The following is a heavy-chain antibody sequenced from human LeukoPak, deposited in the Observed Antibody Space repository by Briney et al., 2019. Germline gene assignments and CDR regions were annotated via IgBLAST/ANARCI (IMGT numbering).Heavy chain of an antibody. CDR3: ARDLGDSSSSRLAFDI. Sequence: GGSLRLSCAASGFTFSSYSMNWVRQAPGKGLEWVSSISSNSSYIYYADSVKGRFTISRDNAKNSLYLQMNSLRAEDTAVYYCARDLGDSSSSRLAFDIWGQGTMVTVSS. CDR2: ISSNSSYI. J-gene: IGHJ3*02. D-gene: IGHD6-6*01. CDR1: GFTFSSYS. V-gene: IGHV3-21*01.